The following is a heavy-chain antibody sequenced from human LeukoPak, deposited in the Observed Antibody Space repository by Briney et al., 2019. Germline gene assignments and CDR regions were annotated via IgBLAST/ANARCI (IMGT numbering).Heavy chain of an antibody. V-gene: IGHV3-23*01. CDR2: ISGGGTGT. Sequence: PGGSLRLSCAASGFTFINYCMNWVRQAPGKGLEWVSGISGGGTGTYYADSVKARLTISRDNSRNILYLQMNSLRAEDTAIYYCAESTGPYYDFWSGFLNWGQGTLVTVSS. D-gene: IGHD3-3*01. CDR1: GFTFINYC. CDR3: AESTGPYYDFWSGFLN. J-gene: IGHJ4*02.